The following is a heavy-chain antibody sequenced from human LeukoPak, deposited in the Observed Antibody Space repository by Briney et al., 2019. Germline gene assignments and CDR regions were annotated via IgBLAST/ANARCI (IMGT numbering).Heavy chain of an antibody. CDR1: GFTFRNHG. CDR3: ARDIASRRVDV. CDR2: IWYDGSNK. D-gene: IGHD6-6*01. J-gene: IGHJ5*02. Sequence: GGSLRLSCAASGFTFRNHGMHWVRQVPGKGLEWVAVIWYDGSNKYYADSVKGRFTISRDNSKNTLDLQMNSLRAEDTAVYYCARDIASRRVDVWGQGSLVTVSS. V-gene: IGHV3-33*01.